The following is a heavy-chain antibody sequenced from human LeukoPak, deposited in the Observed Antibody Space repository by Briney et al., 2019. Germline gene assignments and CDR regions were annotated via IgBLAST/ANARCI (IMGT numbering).Heavy chain of an antibody. CDR3: ARVGRVSIYPSHMDV. Sequence: GTSLRLACEAYELTFSTFSRHWVPQTQDKRLEWVAVISHDGRDTYYADFVKGRFTISRDNSKNTLYLQMNSLSPEDTAVVYCARVGRVSIYPSHMDVWGKGTTVIVSS. J-gene: IGHJ6*03. CDR2: ISHDGRDT. V-gene: IGHV3-30*04. D-gene: IGHD6-6*01. CDR1: ELTFSTFS.